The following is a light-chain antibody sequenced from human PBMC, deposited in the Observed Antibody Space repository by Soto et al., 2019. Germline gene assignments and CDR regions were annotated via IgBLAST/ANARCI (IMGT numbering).Light chain of an antibody. V-gene: IGLV1-51*01. CDR1: NANIGSNS. Sequence: QSVLTQPPSVSAAPGQQVTIPCSGSNANIGSNSVAWYQQVPGSAPKLLIYDNYHRPSGIPDRFSGSKSGTSATLAITGLQTGDEADYYCGTWDGSMSGGGVFGGGTKLTVL. CDR2: DNY. J-gene: IGLJ3*02. CDR3: GTWDGSMSGGGV.